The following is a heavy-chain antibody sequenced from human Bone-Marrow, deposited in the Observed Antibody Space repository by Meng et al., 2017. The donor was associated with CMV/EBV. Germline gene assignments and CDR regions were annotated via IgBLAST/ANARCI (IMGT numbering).Heavy chain of an antibody. CDR3: ARDRSIAAAGPASNWFDP. CDR1: GGTFSSYA. Sequence: QGQGVQSGAEVKKPGASVNVSCKASGGTFSSYAISWVRQAPGQGLEWMGGIIPIFGTANYAQKFQGRVTITADESTSTAYMELSSLRSEDTAVYYCARDRSIAAAGPASNWFDPWGQGTLVTVSS. CDR2: IIPIFGTA. J-gene: IGHJ5*02. D-gene: IGHD6-13*01. V-gene: IGHV1-69*12.